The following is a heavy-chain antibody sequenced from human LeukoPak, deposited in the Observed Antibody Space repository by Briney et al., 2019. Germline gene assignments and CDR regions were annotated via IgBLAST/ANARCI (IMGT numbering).Heavy chain of an antibody. Sequence: GESLKISCKGSGYSFTSYWIGWVRQMPGKGLEWMGIIYPGDSDTRYSPSFQGQVTISADKSISTAYLQWSSLKASDTAMYYCGRSPPPTYDSSGYSPDYWGQGPLVTVSS. CDR2: IYPGDSDT. J-gene: IGHJ4*02. CDR1: GYSFTSYW. V-gene: IGHV5-51*01. CDR3: GRSPPPTYDSSGYSPDY. D-gene: IGHD3-22*01.